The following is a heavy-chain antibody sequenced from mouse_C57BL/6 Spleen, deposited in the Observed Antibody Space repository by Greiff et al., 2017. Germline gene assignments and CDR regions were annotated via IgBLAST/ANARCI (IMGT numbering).Heavy chain of an antibody. CDR1: GYSITSGYY. CDR2: ISYDGSN. V-gene: IGHV3-6*01. Sequence: VQLQQSGPGLVKPSQSLSLTCSVTGYSITSGYYWNWIRQFPGNKLEWMGYISYDGSNNYNPSLKNRISITRDTSKNQCFLKLNSVTTEDTAIYYCASTTVYYFDYWGQGTTLTVSS. J-gene: IGHJ2*01. CDR3: ASTTVYYFDY. D-gene: IGHD1-1*01.